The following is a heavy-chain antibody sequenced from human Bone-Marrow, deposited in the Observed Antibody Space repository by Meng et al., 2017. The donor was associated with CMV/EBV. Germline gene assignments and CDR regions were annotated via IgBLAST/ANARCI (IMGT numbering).Heavy chain of an antibody. J-gene: IGHJ5*02. D-gene: IGHD3-3*01. V-gene: IGHV4-59*12. CDR3: ARYRNSEYYDFWSGYYNWFDP. Sequence: SETLSLTCTVSGGSISSYYWSWIRQPPGKGLEWIGYIYYSGSTYYNPSLKSRVTISVDTSKNQFSLKLSSVTAADTAVYYCARYRNSEYYDFWSGYYNWFDPWGQGTLVTVSS. CDR1: GGSISSYY. CDR2: IYYSGST.